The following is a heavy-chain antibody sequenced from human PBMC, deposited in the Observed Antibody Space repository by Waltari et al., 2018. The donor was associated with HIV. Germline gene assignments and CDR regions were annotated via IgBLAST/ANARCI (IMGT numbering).Heavy chain of an antibody. J-gene: IGHJ3*01. Sequence: LLESGGGLVQPGGSLRLSCAASGFTLSDYAMNWVRQAPGKGLEWVSNIGGGHDTYDADSVKGRFTASRDDSKSTLYLQLNSLRAEDTALYFCAKDAFARNGIFDAFDVWGLGTRVTVSS. CDR3: AKDAFARNGIFDAFDV. V-gene: IGHV3-23*01. D-gene: IGHD2-8*01. CDR2: IGGGHDT. CDR1: GFTLSDYA.